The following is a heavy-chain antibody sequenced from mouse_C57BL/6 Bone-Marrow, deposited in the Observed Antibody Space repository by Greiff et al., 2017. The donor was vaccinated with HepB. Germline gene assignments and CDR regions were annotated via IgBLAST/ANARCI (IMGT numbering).Heavy chain of an antibody. D-gene: IGHD1-1*01. V-gene: IGHV7-4*01. CDR3: VKAVSSGSSYTWFAY. Sequence: EVQGVESGGGLVQPGSSLRLSCAASGFVFIDYSMSWVRQLPGRAPEWLALIRNKVNGYTTDYSASVKGRFTISRDNSQNILYLQMNTLRAEDSATYYCVKAVSSGSSYTWFAYWGQGTLVTVSA. J-gene: IGHJ3*01. CDR1: GFVFIDYS. CDR2: IRNKVNGYTT.